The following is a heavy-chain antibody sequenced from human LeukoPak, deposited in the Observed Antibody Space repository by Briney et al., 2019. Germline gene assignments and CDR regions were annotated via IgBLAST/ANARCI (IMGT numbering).Heavy chain of an antibody. Sequence: ASVKVSCKASGYTFTSYDINWVRQATGQGLEWMGWMNPNSGNTGYAQKFQGRVTMTRNTSIGTAYMELSSLRSEDTAVYYCVRGLLSSGWYSDYWGQGTLVTVSS. D-gene: IGHD6-19*01. J-gene: IGHJ4*02. V-gene: IGHV1-8*01. CDR1: GYTFTSYD. CDR2: MNPNSGNT. CDR3: VRGLLSSGWYSDY.